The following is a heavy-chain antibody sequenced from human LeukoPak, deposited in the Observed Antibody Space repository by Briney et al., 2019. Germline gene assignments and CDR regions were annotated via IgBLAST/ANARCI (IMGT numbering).Heavy chain of an antibody. D-gene: IGHD1-26*01. Sequence: PGGSLRLSCATSGFTFNNYNMNWVRQAPGRALEWVSSITSSGTYIFYADSAKGRFTISRDNAKNSLYLQMNSLGPEDTAVYYCARDPYSGNYGNYYYYYMDVWGKGTTVTVSS. CDR2: ITSSGTYI. V-gene: IGHV3-21*01. J-gene: IGHJ6*03. CDR1: GFTFNNYN. CDR3: ARDPYSGNYGNYYYYYMDV.